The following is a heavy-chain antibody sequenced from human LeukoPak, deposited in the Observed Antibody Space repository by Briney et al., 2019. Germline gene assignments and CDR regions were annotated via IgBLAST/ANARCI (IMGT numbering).Heavy chain of an antibody. CDR3: ARVQGYYDSSGYRPHYYYYYMDV. CDR2: IYYSGST. Sequence: SETLSLTCTVSGGSISSSSYYWGWIRQPPGKGLEWTGSIYYSGSTYYNPSLKSRVTISVDTSKNQFSLKLSSVTAADTAVYYCARVQGYYDSSGYRPHYYYYYMDVWGKGTTVTVSS. V-gene: IGHV4-39*07. J-gene: IGHJ6*03. CDR1: GGSISSSSYY. D-gene: IGHD3-22*01.